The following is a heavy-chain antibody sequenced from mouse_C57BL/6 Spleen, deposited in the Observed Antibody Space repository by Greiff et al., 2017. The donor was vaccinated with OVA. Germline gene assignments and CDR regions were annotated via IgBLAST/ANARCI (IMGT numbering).Heavy chain of an antibody. CDR1: GFTFSSYG. V-gene: IGHV5-6*01. Sequence: DVQLVESGGDLVKPGGSLKLSCAASGFTFSSYGMSWVRQTPDKRLEWVATISSGGSYTYYPDSVKGRFTISRDNAKNTLYLQMSSLKSEDTAMYYCARSYGSSYWYFDVWGTGTTVTVSS. CDR2: ISSGGSYT. D-gene: IGHD1-1*01. J-gene: IGHJ1*03. CDR3: ARSYGSSYWYFDV.